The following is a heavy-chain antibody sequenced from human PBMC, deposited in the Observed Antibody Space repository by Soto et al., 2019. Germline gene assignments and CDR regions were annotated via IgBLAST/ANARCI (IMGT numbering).Heavy chain of an antibody. J-gene: IGHJ4*02. CDR3: ARALLLGVGALSQ. CDR1: GFTFSAYY. Sequence: QVQLVESGGGLVKPEGSLRLSCAASGFTFSAYYMSWIRQAPGKGLEWVSYISDSGSLTHYGDSVKGRFTISRDNAKASLYLQMDSLRAEDTAIYYCARALLLGVGALSQWGQGTLVTVSS. V-gene: IGHV3-11*01. D-gene: IGHD1-26*01. CDR2: ISDSGSLT.